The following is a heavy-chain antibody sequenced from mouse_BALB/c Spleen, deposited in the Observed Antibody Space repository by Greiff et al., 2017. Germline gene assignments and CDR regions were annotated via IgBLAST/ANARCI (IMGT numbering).Heavy chain of an antibody. CDR2: ISSGSSTI. CDR1: GFTFSSFG. Sequence: EVKLVESGGGLVQPGGSRKLSCAASGFTFSSFGMHWVRQAPEKGLEWVAYISSGSSTIYYADTVKGRFTISRDNPKNTLFLQMTSLRSEDTAMYYCARQGPVRGFDYWGQGTTLTVSS. J-gene: IGHJ2*01. D-gene: IGHD2-14*01. CDR3: ARQGPVRGFDY. V-gene: IGHV5-17*02.